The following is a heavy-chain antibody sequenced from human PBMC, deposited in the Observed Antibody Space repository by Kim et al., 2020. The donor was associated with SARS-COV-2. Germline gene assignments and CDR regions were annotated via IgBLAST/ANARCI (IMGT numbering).Heavy chain of an antibody. J-gene: IGHJ5*02. Sequence: SLKSRVTVSVDVSKNQFSLKLSSVTAADTAVYYCARIYYDLYSGPESPVDLWGQGTLVTVSS. CDR3: ARIYYDLYSGPESPVDL. V-gene: IGHV4-34*01. D-gene: IGHD3-3*01.